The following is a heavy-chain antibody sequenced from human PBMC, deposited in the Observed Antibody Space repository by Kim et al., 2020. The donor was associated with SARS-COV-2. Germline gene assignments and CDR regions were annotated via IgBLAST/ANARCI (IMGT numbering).Heavy chain of an antibody. CDR1: GFIFSTYE. CDR3: ARGLYCSSTKCSFGLDV. J-gene: IGHJ6*01. CDR2: TSTSGSTI. V-gene: IGHV3-48*03. D-gene: IGHD2-2*01. Sequence: GGSLRLSCAASGFIFSTYEINWVRQAPGKGLEWVSYTSTSGSTIYSADSVKGRFTVSRDNARNSVYLQMNSLRDEDTAVYHCARGLYCSSTKCSFGLDV.